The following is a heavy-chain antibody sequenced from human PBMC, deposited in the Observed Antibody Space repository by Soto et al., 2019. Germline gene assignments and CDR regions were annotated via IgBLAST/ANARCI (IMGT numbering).Heavy chain of an antibody. CDR1: GFTFSSYG. J-gene: IGHJ4*02. CDR2: ISYDGSNK. Sequence: ESGGGVVQPGRSLRLSCAASGFTFSSYGMHWVRQAPGKGLEWVAVISYDGSNKYYADSVKGRFTISRDNSKNTLYLQMNSLRAEDTAVYYCAKDYNSFFDYWGQGTLVTVSS. D-gene: IGHD1-1*01. V-gene: IGHV3-30*18. CDR3: AKDYNSFFDY.